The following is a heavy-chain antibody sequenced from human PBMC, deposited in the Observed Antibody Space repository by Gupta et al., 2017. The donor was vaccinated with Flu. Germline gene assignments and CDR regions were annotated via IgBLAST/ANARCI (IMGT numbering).Heavy chain of an antibody. CDR1: GFPFSSYS. Sequence: EVQLVESGGGLVQPGGSLRLSCAASGFPFSSYSMNWFRQAPGKGLEWVSYISSSSSTIYYADSVKGRFTISRDNAKNSLYLQMNSLRDEDTAVYYCAREESYSSGWYVGYWGQGTLVTVSS. CDR2: ISSSSSTI. V-gene: IGHV3-48*02. D-gene: IGHD6-19*01. CDR3: AREESYSSGWYVGY. J-gene: IGHJ4*02.